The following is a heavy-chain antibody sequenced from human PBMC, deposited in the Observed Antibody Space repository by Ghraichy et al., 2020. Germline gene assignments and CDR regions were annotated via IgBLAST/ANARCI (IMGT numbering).Heavy chain of an antibody. CDR1: GFTFGDYA. Sequence: GGSLRLSCTASGFTFGDYAMSWFRQAPGKGLEWVGFIRSKAYGGTTEYAASVKGRFTISRDDSKSIAYLQMNSLKTEDTAVYYCTVVPAYPYYYGMDVWGQGTTVTVSS. V-gene: IGHV3-49*03. CDR2: IRSKAYGGTT. J-gene: IGHJ6*02. D-gene: IGHD2-2*01. CDR3: TVVPAYPYYYGMDV.